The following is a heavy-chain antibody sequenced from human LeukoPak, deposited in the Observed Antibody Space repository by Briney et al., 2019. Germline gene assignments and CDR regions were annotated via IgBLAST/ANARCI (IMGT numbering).Heavy chain of an antibody. V-gene: IGHV4-61*02. CDR3: AREKDGDYPLYFDY. CDR2: IYTSGST. CDR1: GGSISSGSYY. J-gene: IGHJ4*02. Sequence: SQTLSLTCTVSGGSISSGSYYRSWIRQPAGKGLEWIGRIYTSGSTNYNPSLKSRVTMSVDTSKNQFSLKLSSVTAADTAVYYCAREKDGDYPLYFDYWGQGTLVTVSS. D-gene: IGHD4-17*01.